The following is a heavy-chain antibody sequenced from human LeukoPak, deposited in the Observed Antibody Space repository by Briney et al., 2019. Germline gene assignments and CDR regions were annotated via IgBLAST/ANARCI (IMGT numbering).Heavy chain of an antibody. V-gene: IGHV3-21*01. CDR2: ISSSSSYI. CDR3: ARGLGYCSSTSCYLDY. J-gene: IGHJ4*02. D-gene: IGHD2-2*01. CDR1: GFTFSSYS. Sequence: GGSLRLSCAASGFTFSSYSMNWVRQAPGKGLEWVSSISSSSSYIYYADSEKGRFTISRDNAKNSLYLQMNSLRAEDTAVYYCARGLGYCSSTSCYLDYWGQGTLVTVSS.